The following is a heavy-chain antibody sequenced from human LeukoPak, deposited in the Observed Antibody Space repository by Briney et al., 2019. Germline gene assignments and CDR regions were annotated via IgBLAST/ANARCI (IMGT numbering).Heavy chain of an antibody. CDR3: ALYYYGSGSYYNVSPAFDI. V-gene: IGHV1-18*01. D-gene: IGHD3-10*01. J-gene: IGHJ3*02. Sequence: ASVKVSCKASGYTFTSYGISWVRQAPGQGLERMGWISAYNGNTNYAQKLQGRVTMTTDTSTSTAYMELRSLRSDDTAVYYCALYYYGSGSYYNVSPAFDIWGQGTMVTVSS. CDR1: GYTFTSYG. CDR2: ISAYNGNT.